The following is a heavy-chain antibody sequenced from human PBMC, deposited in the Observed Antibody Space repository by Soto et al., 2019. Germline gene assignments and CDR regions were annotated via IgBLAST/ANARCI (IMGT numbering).Heavy chain of an antibody. D-gene: IGHD6-13*01. J-gene: IGHJ6*02. CDR1: GYSFTIYW. CDR3: ARHLPPPYSSSWYGAYYYGMDV. CDR2: IYPGDSDT. Sequence: GESLKISCKGSGYSFTIYWIGWVRQMPGKGLEWMGIIYPGDSDTRYSPSFQGQVTISADKSISTAYLQWSSLKASDTAMYYCARHLPPPYSSSWYGAYYYGMDVWGQGTTVTVSS. V-gene: IGHV5-51*01.